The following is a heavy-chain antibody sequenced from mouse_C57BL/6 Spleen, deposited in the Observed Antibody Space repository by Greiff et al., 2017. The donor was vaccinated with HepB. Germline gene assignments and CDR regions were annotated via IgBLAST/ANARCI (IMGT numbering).Heavy chain of an antibody. D-gene: IGHD4-1*01. Sequence: DVHLVESGEGLVKPGGSLKLSCAASGFTFSSYAMSWVRQTPEKRLEWVAYISSGGDYIYYADTVKGRFTISRDNARNTLYLQMSSLKSEDTAMYYCTRDQLTGYAMDYWGQGTSVTVSS. V-gene: IGHV5-9-1*02. CDR1: GFTFSSYA. J-gene: IGHJ4*01. CDR3: TRDQLTGYAMDY. CDR2: ISSGGDYI.